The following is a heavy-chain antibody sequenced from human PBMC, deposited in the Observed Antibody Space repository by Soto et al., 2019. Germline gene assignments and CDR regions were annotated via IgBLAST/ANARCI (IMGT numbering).Heavy chain of an antibody. V-gene: IGHV4-34*01. J-gene: IGHJ4*02. D-gene: IGHD3-3*01. CDR1: GGSFSGYY. CDR2: INHSGST. Sequence: SETLSLTCAVYGGSFSGYYWSWIRQPPGKGLEWIGEINHSGSTNYHPSLKSRVTISVDTSKNQFSLKVSSVTAADTAVYFCARVTIFGVVDYWGQGTLVTVSS. CDR3: ARVTIFGVVDY.